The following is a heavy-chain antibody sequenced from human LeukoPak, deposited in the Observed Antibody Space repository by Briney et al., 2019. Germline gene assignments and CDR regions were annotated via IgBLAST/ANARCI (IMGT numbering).Heavy chain of an antibody. V-gene: IGHV3-48*01. CDR1: GFTFSRFG. CDR3: ARGGGLDV. CDR2: ISGISSNNI. Sequence: PGGSLRLSCAASGFTFSRFGMNWVRQAPGKGLEWVSYISGISSNNIYYADSVKGRFTISRDNAKNSLYLQMSNLRAEDTAVYFCARGGGLDVWGQGATVTVSS. J-gene: IGHJ6*02. D-gene: IGHD3-16*01.